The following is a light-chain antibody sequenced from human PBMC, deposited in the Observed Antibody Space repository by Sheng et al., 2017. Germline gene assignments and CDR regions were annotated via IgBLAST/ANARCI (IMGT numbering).Light chain of an antibody. V-gene: IGKV1-39*01. J-gene: IGKJ3*01. Sequence: DIQMTQFPSSLSASVGDRVIISCRASENINSYLNWYQQKPGKAPKLLIYAASTRHSEAPSRFSGSGSGTEFTLIINNLEPDDFATYFCQQTYGTPGVFGPGTTVDV. CDR3: QQTYGTPGV. CDR2: AAS. CDR1: ENINSY.